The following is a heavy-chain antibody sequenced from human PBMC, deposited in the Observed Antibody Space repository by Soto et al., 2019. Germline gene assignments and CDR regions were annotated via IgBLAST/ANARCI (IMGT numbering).Heavy chain of an antibody. J-gene: IGHJ4*02. CDR1: GGTFSIYS. Sequence: QVQLVQSGAEVKKPGSSVKVSCQASGGTFSIYSINWVRQAPGQGLEWMGGIIPMFGAPNYAQKFQGRVTMLADETTSTAYMELSSLTSADTAVYFCARAFRQWLEKAGFDYWGQGTRVTVSS. CDR2: IIPMFGAP. V-gene: IGHV1-69*01. D-gene: IGHD6-19*01. CDR3: ARAFRQWLEKAGFDY.